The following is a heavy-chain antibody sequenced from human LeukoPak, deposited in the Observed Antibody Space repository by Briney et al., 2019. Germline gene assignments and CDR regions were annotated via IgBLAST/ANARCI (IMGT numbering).Heavy chain of an antibody. J-gene: IGHJ4*02. CDR3: ASLLGDKTIFDY. V-gene: IGHV3-7*01. CDR1: GFIFSSRC. CDR2: IKRDGSGE. Sequence: GGSLRLSCAASGFIFSSRCMSWVRQAPGKGLEWVANIKRDGSGEYYVDSVKGRFTISRDNAKNSLYLQMNSLRAEDTAVYYCASLLGDKTIFDYWGQGTLVTVSS. D-gene: IGHD1-26*01.